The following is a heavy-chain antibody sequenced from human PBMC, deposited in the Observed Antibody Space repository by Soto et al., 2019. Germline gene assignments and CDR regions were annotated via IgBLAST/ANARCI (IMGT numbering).Heavy chain of an antibody. D-gene: IGHD1-26*01. CDR1: GYSFTSYW. CDR3: ASLGDESELGWRSYY. Sequence: EVQLVQSRAEVKKPGESLRISCKGSGYSFTSYWISWVRQMPGKGLEWMGRIDPSDSYTNYSPSFQGHVTISADKSISTAYLQWSSLKASDTAMYYCASLGDESELGWRSYYWGQGTLVTVSS. CDR2: IDPSDSYT. V-gene: IGHV5-10-1*01. J-gene: IGHJ4*02.